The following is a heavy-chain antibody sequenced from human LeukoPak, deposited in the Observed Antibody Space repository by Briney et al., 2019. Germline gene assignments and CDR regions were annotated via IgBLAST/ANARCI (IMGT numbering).Heavy chain of an antibody. D-gene: IGHD6-19*01. CDR2: IFYSGST. V-gene: IGHV4-39*01. CDR1: GGSISRSNYY. Sequence: PSETLSLTCTVSGGSISRSNYYWGWIRQPPGKGLEWIGSIFYSGSTYYNPSLRSRVTVSVDTSKNQFSLGLSSVTAADTAVYYCARPMSSGWWPFDYWGQGTLLSVSS. CDR3: ARPMSSGWWPFDY. J-gene: IGHJ4*02.